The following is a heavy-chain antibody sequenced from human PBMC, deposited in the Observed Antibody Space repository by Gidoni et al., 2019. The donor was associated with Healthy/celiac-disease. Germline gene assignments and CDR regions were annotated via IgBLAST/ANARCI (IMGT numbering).Heavy chain of an antibody. V-gene: IGHV1-69*04. CDR2: IIPTLGIA. Sequence: QVQLVQSGDGVKKPGSSVKVSCKASGGPFSSYAISWVRQAPGQGLEWMGRIIPTLGIANYAQKFQGRVTITADKSTSTAYMERSSLRSEDTAVYYCARDCSSTSCYAPFDYWGQGTLVTVSS. CDR3: ARDCSSTSCYAPFDY. D-gene: IGHD2-2*01. J-gene: IGHJ4*02. CDR1: GGPFSSYA.